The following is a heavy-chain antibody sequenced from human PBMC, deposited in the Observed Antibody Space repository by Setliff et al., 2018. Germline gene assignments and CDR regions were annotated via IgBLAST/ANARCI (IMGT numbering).Heavy chain of an antibody. CDR2: ISAYNGNT. CDR3: ARVQQLGTFDY. V-gene: IGHV1-18*01. CDR1: GYTFSTYG. Sequence: GASVKVSCKDSGYTFSTYGISWVRQAPGQGLEWMGWISAYNGNTNYAQRFQGRVTITADESTSTAYMELSSLRSEDTAVYYCARVQQLGTFDYWGQGTLVTVSS. D-gene: IGHD6-13*01. J-gene: IGHJ4*02.